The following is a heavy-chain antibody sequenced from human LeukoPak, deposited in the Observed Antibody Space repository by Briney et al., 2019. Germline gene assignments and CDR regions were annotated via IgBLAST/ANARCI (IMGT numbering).Heavy chain of an antibody. Sequence: PGGSLRLSCAASGFTFSAYAMTWVRQAPGKGLEWVSGISGHGGSTFYANSVKGRFTISRDNSKNTLYLQMNSLRAEDTAVYYCAKEVEPGDNWGQGTLVTVSS. CDR3: AKEVEPGDN. D-gene: IGHD1-26*01. V-gene: IGHV3-23*01. J-gene: IGHJ4*02. CDR1: GFTFSAYA. CDR2: ISGHGGST.